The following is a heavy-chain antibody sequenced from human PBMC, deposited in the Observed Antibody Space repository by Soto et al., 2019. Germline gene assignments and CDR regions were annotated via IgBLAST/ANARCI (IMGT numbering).Heavy chain of an antibody. Sequence: WETLSLTCTVSGGSISSYYWSWIRQPPGKGLEWIGYIYYSGSTNYNPSLKSRVTISVDTSKNQFSLKLSSVTAADTAVYYCARDVESPTYYYYMDVWGKGTTVTVSS. CDR3: ARDVESPTYYYYMDV. CDR2: IYYSGST. J-gene: IGHJ6*03. V-gene: IGHV4-59*01. CDR1: GGSISSYY. D-gene: IGHD3-3*01.